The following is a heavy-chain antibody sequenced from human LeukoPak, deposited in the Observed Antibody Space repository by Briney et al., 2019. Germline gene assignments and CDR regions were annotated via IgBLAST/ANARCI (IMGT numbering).Heavy chain of an antibody. CDR3: ARSDIEGDWFDP. CDR1: GVSISSYY. CDR2: IYYSGST. D-gene: IGHD5-12*01. V-gene: IGHV4-59*01. J-gene: IGHJ5*02. Sequence: SQTLSLTCTVSGVSISSYYWSWIRQPPGKGLEWIGYIYYSGSTNYNPSLKSRVTISVDTSKNQFSLKLSSVTAADTAVYYCARSDIEGDWFDPWGQGTLVTVSS.